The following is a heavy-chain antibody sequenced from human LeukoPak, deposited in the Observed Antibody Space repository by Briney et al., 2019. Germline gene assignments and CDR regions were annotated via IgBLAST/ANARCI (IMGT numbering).Heavy chain of an antibody. CDR2: FNHSWGA. V-gene: IGHV4-34*01. Sequence: SETLSLTCGVYSGSFSGYYWTWFRQPPGKGLEWIGEFNHSWGAKYNPSLKSRATISVDTSKNHLSLSLSSVTAADTAVYYCARDRPPYDSRQGFVSKHAFDIWGQGTMVTVSS. CDR1: SGSFSGYY. CDR3: ARDRPPYDSRQGFVSKHAFDI. D-gene: IGHD3-22*01. J-gene: IGHJ3*02.